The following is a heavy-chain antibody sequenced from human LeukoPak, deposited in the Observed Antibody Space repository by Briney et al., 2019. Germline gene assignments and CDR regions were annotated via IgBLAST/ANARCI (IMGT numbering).Heavy chain of an antibody. CDR2: IIPIFGTA. CDR1: GGTFSSYA. V-gene: IGHV1-69*13. CDR3: ARGPQDRYPVVTNYFDY. Sequence: SVKVSRKASGGTFSSYAISWVRQAPGQGLEWMGGIIPIFGTANYAQKFQGRVTITADESTSTAYMELSSLRSEDTAVYYCARGPQDRYPVVTNYFDYWGQGTLVTVSS. J-gene: IGHJ4*02. D-gene: IGHD4-23*01.